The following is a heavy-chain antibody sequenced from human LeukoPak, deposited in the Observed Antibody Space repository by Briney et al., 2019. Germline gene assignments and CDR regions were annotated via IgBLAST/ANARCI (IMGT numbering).Heavy chain of an antibody. Sequence: SETLSLTCTISGVSISSSYYWGWLRQPPGKGLEWIGNMYYTGRSRYNPSLKSRVTMSVTRSQNPSAAKLSSGPAADTAVYYCARQKYMVYTPGVVDYWGQGTLVTVSS. CDR1: GVSISSSYY. D-gene: IGHD2-8*01. CDR2: MYYTGRS. J-gene: IGHJ4*02. CDR3: ARQKYMVYTPGVVDY. V-gene: IGHV4-39*01.